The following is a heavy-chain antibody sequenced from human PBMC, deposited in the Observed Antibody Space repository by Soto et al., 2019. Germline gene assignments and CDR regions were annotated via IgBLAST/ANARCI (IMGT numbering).Heavy chain of an antibody. J-gene: IGHJ4*02. CDR1: GFTFRSYA. CDR2: ISYDESDK. CDR3: ARDLSVAGPDY. V-gene: IGHV3-30*03. D-gene: IGHD6-19*01. Sequence: LRLSCAASGFTFRSYAMHWVRQAPGKGLEWVAVISYDESDKYYADSLKGRFTISRDNSKNTLYLQMNSLRGEDTAVYYCARDLSVAGPDYWGQGTLVTVSS.